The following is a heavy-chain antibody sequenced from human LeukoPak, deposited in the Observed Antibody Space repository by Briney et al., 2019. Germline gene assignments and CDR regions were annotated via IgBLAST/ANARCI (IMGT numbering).Heavy chain of an antibody. CDR3: ARGGASSYYDSSGYSDY. V-gene: IGHV3-21*01. CDR1: GFTFSSYS. Sequence: GGSLRLSCAASGFTFSSYSMNWVRQAPGKGLEWVSSISSSSSYIYYADSVEGRFTISRDNAKNSLYLQMNSLRAEDTAVYYCARGGASSYYDSSGYSDYWGQGTLVTVSS. D-gene: IGHD3-22*01. J-gene: IGHJ4*02. CDR2: ISSSSSYI.